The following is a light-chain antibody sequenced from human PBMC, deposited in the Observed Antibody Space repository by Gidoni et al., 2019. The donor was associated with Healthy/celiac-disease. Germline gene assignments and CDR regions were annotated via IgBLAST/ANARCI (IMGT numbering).Light chain of an antibody. CDR2: AAS. Sequence: DIQMTQSPSSLSASVGDRVTITCRASQSISSYLNWYQQKPGKAPKLLIYAASSWQRGVPSRFSCSGSGTDVTLTIISLQHEDFATYYCQQSYSTPAYTFGQGTKLEIK. J-gene: IGKJ2*01. V-gene: IGKV1-39*01. CDR1: QSISSY. CDR3: QQSYSTPAYT.